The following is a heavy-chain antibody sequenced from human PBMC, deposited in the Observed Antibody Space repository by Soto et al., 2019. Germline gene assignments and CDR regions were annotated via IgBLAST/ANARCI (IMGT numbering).Heavy chain of an antibody. CDR3: ASGSGYSYGYYYYYYMDV. D-gene: IGHD5-18*01. Sequence: ASVKVSCKASGYTFTSYGISWVRQAPGQGLEWMGWISAYNGNTNYAQKLQGRVTMTTDTSTSTAYMELRSLRSDDTAVYYCASGSGYSYGYYYYYYMDVWGKGTTVTVSS. CDR2: ISAYNGNT. CDR1: GYTFTSYG. V-gene: IGHV1-18*01. J-gene: IGHJ6*03.